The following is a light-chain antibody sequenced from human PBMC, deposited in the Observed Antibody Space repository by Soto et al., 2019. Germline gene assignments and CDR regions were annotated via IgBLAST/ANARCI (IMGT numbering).Light chain of an antibody. J-gene: IGKJ1*01. CDR1: QSVSSSS. V-gene: IGKV3-20*01. CDR2: ATA. Sequence: EIVLTQSPDTLSLSPGERATLSCRASQSVSSSSLAWYHHKSGQAPRLLIYATASRATGIPDRFSGSGSGTDFTLTISRLEPEDFAVYYCQQYGGSSTFGQGTKVDIK. CDR3: QQYGGSST.